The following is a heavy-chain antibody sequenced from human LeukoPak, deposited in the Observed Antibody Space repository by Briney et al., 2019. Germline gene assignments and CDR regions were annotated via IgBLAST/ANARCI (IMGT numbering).Heavy chain of an antibody. CDR1: GHFISSAYY. D-gene: IGHD3-16*01. CDR2: IYHSGDT. V-gene: IGHV4-38-2*02. J-gene: IGHJ4*02. CDR3: ARDQGLGGGFDY. Sequence: PSETLSLTCGVSGHFISSAYYWGWIGQPPGKGLEWIGNIYHSGDTYYNPSLKSRVTISVDTSNNQFSLKLSSVTAADTAMYYCARDQGLGGGFDYWGQGTLVTVSS.